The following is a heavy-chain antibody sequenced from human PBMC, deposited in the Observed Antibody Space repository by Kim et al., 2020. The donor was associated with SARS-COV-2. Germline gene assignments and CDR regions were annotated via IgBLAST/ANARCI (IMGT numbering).Heavy chain of an antibody. CDR3: ARDSGQSSTSYLNYYYGMDV. CDR2: IIPIFGTA. CDR1: GGTFSSYA. Sequence: SVKVSCKASGGTFSSYAISWVRQAPGQGLEWMGGIIPIFGTANYAQKFQGRVTITADESTSTAYMELSSLRSEDTAVYYCARDSGQSSTSYLNYYYGMDVWGQGTTVTVSS. V-gene: IGHV1-69*13. D-gene: IGHD2-2*01. J-gene: IGHJ6*02.